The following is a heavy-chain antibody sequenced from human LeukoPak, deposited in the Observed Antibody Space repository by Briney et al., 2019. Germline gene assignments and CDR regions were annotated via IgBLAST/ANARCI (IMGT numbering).Heavy chain of an antibody. J-gene: IGHJ4*02. Sequence: GGSLRLSCAASGFTFSNYWMHWVRQAPGKGLVWVSLINSDGSSRNYADSVKGRFTISRDNAKNTLYLQMNSLRVEDTAVYYCAREDYSGYDFYDYWGQGTLVTVSS. CDR2: INSDGSSR. CDR1: GFTFSNYW. CDR3: AREDYSGYDFYDY. V-gene: IGHV3-74*01. D-gene: IGHD5-12*01.